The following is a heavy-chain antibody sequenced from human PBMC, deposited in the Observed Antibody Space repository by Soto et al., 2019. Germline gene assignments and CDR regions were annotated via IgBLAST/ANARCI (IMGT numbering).Heavy chain of an antibody. CDR2: IYYSGST. D-gene: IGHD5-12*01. CDR3: ARRPKRSGYSGPDF. CDR1: GGSISSYY. V-gene: IGHV4-59*08. Sequence: SETLSLTCTVSGGSISSYYWSWIRQPPGKGLEWIGYIYYSGSTNYNPSLKSRVTISVDTSKNQFSLNLRSVTAADTAVYYCARRPKRSGYSGPDFWGRGTLVTVSS. J-gene: IGHJ4*02.